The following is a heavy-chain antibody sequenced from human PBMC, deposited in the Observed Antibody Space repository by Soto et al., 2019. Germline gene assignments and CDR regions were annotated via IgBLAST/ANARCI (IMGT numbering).Heavy chain of an antibody. D-gene: IGHD6-13*01. Sequence: EVQLVESGGGLVQPGGSLRLSCAASGFAFSSYSMNWFRQAPGKGLEWVSYIRSSSSTIYYADSVKGRFTISRDNAKSSLYLQMNSLRAEDTAVYYCARGGGYSSSWYVYWGQGTLVTVS. V-gene: IGHV3-48*01. CDR1: GFAFSSYS. CDR3: ARGGGYSSSWYVY. CDR2: IRSSSSTI. J-gene: IGHJ4*02.